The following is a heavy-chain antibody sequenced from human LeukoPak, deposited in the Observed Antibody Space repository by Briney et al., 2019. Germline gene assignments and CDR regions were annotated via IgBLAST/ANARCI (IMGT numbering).Heavy chain of an antibody. CDR1: GFALSTYW. CDR2: INSDGTNT. CDR3: AKVASGSSSWYPVYFDY. V-gene: IGHV3-74*01. D-gene: IGHD6-13*01. J-gene: IGHJ4*02. Sequence: GGSLRLSCAASGFALSTYWMHWVRQAPGKGLVWVSLINSDGTNTIYADSVKGRFTISRDNSKNTLYLQMNSLRAEDTAVYYCAKVASGSSSWYPVYFDYWGQGTLVTVSS.